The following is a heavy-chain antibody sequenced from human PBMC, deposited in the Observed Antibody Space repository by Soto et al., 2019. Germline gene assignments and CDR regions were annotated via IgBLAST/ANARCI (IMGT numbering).Heavy chain of an antibody. CDR3: AKVLNDYDSSGSVLGIDH. D-gene: IGHD3-22*01. CDR2: ISYDGSNK. J-gene: IGHJ4*02. V-gene: IGHV3-30*18. CDR1: GFTFSSYG. Sequence: GGSLRLSCAASGFTFSSYGMHWVRQAPGKGLEWVAVISYDGSNKYYADSVKGRFTISRDNYKNTLYLQMNSLRAEDTAVYYCAKVLNDYDSSGSVLGIDHWGQGSLVTVSS.